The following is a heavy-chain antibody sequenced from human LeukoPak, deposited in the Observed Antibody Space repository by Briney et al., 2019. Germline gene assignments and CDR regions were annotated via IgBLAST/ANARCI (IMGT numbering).Heavy chain of an antibody. CDR1: GFTFSRYG. D-gene: IGHD6-19*01. J-gene: IGHJ4*02. CDR2: IWSDGNNK. Sequence: GTSLRLSCAASGFTFSRYGMHWVRQAPGRGLEWVAVIWSDGNNKEHGDSVKGRFTISRDNSKNTLYLQMNSLRAEDTAVYYCAKWAVSGRGFDYWGRGTLVTVSS. CDR3: AKWAVSGRGFDY. V-gene: IGHV3-33*06.